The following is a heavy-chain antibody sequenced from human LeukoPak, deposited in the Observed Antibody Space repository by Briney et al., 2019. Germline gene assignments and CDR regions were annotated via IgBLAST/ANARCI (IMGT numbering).Heavy chain of an antibody. J-gene: IGHJ6*02. CDR1: GFTFSSYW. Sequence: GGSLRLSCAASGFTFSSYWMSWARQAPGTGLEWVATIKQGGSEKYFVDSVKGRFSISRDDAKNSLYLQMNSLRAEDTALYYCAKDIAYGDYYYYGMDVWGQGTTVTVSS. V-gene: IGHV3-7*03. D-gene: IGHD4-17*01. CDR2: IKQGGSEK. CDR3: AKDIAYGDYYYYGMDV.